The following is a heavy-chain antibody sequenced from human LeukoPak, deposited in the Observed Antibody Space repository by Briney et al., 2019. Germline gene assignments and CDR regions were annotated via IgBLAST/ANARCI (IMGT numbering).Heavy chain of an antibody. Sequence: SQTLSLTCTVSGGSISSGSYYWSWTRQPAGKGLEWIGRIYTSGSTNYNPSLKSRVTISVDTSKNQFSLKLSSVTAADTAVYYCARASGSGYSRYFDYWGQGTLVTISS. CDR2: IYTSGST. CDR1: GGSISSGSYY. CDR3: ARASGSGYSRYFDY. V-gene: IGHV4-61*02. J-gene: IGHJ4*02. D-gene: IGHD3-22*01.